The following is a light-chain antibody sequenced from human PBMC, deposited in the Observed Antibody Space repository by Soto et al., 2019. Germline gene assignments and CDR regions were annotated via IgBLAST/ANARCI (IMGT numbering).Light chain of an antibody. CDR2: GAS. J-gene: IGKJ1*01. CDR1: QRVSTN. Sequence: EIVMTQSPATLSVPPGERATLSCRASQRVSTNFAWYQQKPGQAPRLLIYGASTRATAVPASFTASGSGTEFTLTISSLQSEDFAVYYCQQYNTWPRTFGQGTKVEVK. V-gene: IGKV3-15*01. CDR3: QQYNTWPRT.